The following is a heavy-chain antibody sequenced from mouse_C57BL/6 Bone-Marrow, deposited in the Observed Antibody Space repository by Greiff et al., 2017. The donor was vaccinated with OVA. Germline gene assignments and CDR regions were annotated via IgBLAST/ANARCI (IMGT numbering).Heavy chain of an antibody. Sequence: EVQLQQSGPGMVKPSQSLSLTCTVTGYSITSGYDWHWIRHFPGNKLEWMGYISYSGSTNYNPSLKSRISITPDTSTNQFFLKLNSVTTEDTATYYCARELRFYYFDYWGQGTTLTVSS. CDR1: GYSITSGYD. CDR2: ISYSGST. CDR3: ARELRFYYFDY. V-gene: IGHV3-1*01. J-gene: IGHJ2*01. D-gene: IGHD1-1*01.